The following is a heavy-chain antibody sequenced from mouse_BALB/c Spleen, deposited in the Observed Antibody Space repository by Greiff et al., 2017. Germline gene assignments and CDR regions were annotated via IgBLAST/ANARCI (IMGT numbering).Heavy chain of an antibody. V-gene: IGHV14-3*02. CDR1: GFNIKDTY. CDR2: IDPANGNT. D-gene: IGHD3-2*02. Sequence: EVMLVESGAELVKPGASVKLSCTASGFNIKDTYMHWVKQRPEQGLEWIGRIDPANGNTKYDPKFQGKATITADTSSNTAYLQLSSLTSEDTAVYYCARSGLPYLDYWGQGTTLTVSS. CDR3: ARSGLPYLDY. J-gene: IGHJ2*01.